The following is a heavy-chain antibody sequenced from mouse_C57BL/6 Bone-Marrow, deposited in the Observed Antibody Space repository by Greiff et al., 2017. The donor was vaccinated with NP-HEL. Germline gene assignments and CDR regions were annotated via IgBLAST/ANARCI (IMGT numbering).Heavy chain of an antibody. CDR2: IYPGDGDT. V-gene: IGHV1-80*01. D-gene: IGHD2-1*01. Sequence: QVHLKQSGAELVKPGASVKISCKASGYAFSSYWMNWVKQRPGQGLEWIGQIYPGDGDTNYNGKFKGKATLTADKSSSTAYMQLSSLTSEDAAVYYCAKVVYYGNYGGFAYWGQGTLVTVSA. CDR3: AKVVYYGNYGGFAY. J-gene: IGHJ3*01. CDR1: GYAFSSYW.